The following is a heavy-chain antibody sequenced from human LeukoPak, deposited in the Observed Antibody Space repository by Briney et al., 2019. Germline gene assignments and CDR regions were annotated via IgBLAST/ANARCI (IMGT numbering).Heavy chain of an antibody. CDR1: GFTFSSYG. Sequence: GRSLRLSCAASGFTFSSYGMHWVRQAPGKGLEWVAVISYDGSNKYYADSVKGRFTISRDNSKNTLYLQMNSLRAEDTAVYYCPNDSFLYLDYRRQPTLLTLS. CDR3: PNDSFLYLDY. CDR2: ISYDGSNK. V-gene: IGHV3-30*18. J-gene: IGHJ4*02.